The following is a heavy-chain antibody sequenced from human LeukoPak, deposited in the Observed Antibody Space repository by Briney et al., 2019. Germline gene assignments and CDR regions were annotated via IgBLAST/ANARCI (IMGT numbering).Heavy chain of an antibody. J-gene: IGHJ3*02. V-gene: IGHV3-33*01. CDR2: IWYDGSNK. Sequence: HPGGSLRLSCAASGFTFSSYGMHWVRQAPGKGLEWVAVIWYDGSNKYYADSVKSRFTISRDNSKNTLYLQMNRLRAEDTAVYYCARNQDYGVYNSVGAFDIWGQGTMVTVSS. D-gene: IGHD4-17*01. CDR3: ARNQDYGVYNSVGAFDI. CDR1: GFTFSSYG.